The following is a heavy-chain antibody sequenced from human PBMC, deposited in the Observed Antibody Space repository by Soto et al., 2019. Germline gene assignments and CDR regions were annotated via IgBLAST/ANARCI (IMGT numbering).Heavy chain of an antibody. Sequence: GGSLRLSCAASGFIFSSYWMAWVRQAPGKGLEWVAHITQDGSEKYYVDSVKGRFTISRDNAKNSLYLQMNSLRAEDAAVYFCARDPRASSGWYYFDYWGQGTQVTVSS. CDR3: ARDPRASSGWYYFDY. CDR2: ITQDGSEK. CDR1: GFIFSSYW. J-gene: IGHJ4*02. V-gene: IGHV3-7*04. D-gene: IGHD6-19*01.